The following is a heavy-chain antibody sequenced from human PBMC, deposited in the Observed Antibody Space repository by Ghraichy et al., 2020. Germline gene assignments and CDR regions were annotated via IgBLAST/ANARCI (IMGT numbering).Heavy chain of an antibody. CDR2: ISSSSSYT. Sequence: GGSLRLSCAASGFTFSDYYMSWIRQAPGKGLEWVSYISSSSSYTNYADSVKGRFTISRDNAKNSLYLQMNSLRAEDTAVYYCARDDGAAVAWAANAYYYYGMDVWGQGTTVTVSS. V-gene: IGHV3-11*06. D-gene: IGHD6-19*01. CDR1: GFTFSDYY. CDR3: ARDDGAAVAWAANAYYYYGMDV. J-gene: IGHJ6*02.